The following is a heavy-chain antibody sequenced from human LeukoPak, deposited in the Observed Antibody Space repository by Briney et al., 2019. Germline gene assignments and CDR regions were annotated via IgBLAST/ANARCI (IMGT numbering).Heavy chain of an antibody. CDR3: ARARGILNGSGSYCLDY. CDR2: MNPNSGNT. D-gene: IGHD3-10*01. J-gene: IGHJ4*02. V-gene: IGHV1-8*01. Sequence: ASVKVSCKASGYTFTSYDINWVRQATGQGLEWMGWMNPNSGNTGYAQKFQGRVTMTRDTSTSTVYMELSSLRSEDTAVYYCARARGILNGSGSYCLDYWGQGTLVTVSS. CDR1: GYTFTSYD.